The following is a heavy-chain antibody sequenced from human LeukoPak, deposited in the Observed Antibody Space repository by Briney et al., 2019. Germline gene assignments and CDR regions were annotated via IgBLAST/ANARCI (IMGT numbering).Heavy chain of an antibody. CDR1: GVSISSCTYY. V-gene: IGHV4-61*02. D-gene: IGHD3-22*01. J-gene: IGHJ4*02. Sequence: SETLSLTCTVSGVSISSCTYYWTWIRQPAGKGLDWIGRIYTTGTTNYNSSLKRRVTMSTEPYKKKFSLKVSSVTAADTAVYYCARVTKGGYYNCWGQGTLVTVSS. CDR2: IYTTGTT. CDR3: ARVTKGGYYNC.